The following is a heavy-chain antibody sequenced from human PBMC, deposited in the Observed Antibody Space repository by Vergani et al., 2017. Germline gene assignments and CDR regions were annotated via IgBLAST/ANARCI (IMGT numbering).Heavy chain of an antibody. Sequence: QVQLVESGGGVVQPGRSLRLSCAASGFTFSSYAMHWVRQAPGKGLEWVAVIYSGGSTYYADSVKGRFTISRDNSKNTLYLQMNSLRAEDTAVYYCARDWGNNIVVVPAAIPRSLSYAFDIWGQGTMVTVSS. CDR2: IYSGGST. V-gene: IGHV3-30*01. CDR1: GFTFSSYA. D-gene: IGHD2-2*02. J-gene: IGHJ3*02. CDR3: ARDWGNNIVVVPAAIPRSLSYAFDI.